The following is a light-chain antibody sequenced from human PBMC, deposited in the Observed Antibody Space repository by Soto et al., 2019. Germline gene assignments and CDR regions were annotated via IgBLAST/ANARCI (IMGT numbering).Light chain of an antibody. J-gene: IGKJ4*01. Sequence: EIVLTQSPGTLSLSPGERATLSCRASQSVSSSYLAWYQQKPGQAPRLLIYGASSRATGIPDRFSGSGSGTDFTLTISRLETEDFAMYYCQQYGSSPRLTFGGGTKVEIK. CDR3: QQYGSSPRLT. CDR1: QSVSSSY. V-gene: IGKV3-20*01. CDR2: GAS.